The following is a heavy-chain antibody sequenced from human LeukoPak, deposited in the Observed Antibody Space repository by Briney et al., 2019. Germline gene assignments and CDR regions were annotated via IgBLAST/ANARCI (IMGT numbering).Heavy chain of an antibody. V-gene: IGHV3-21*01. CDR2: ISSSRTYV. CDR1: GFSFTVYS. J-gene: IGHJ3*02. D-gene: IGHD1-14*01. CDR3: ARDKSTDGDAFNI. Sequence: GGSLRLSCAASGFSFTVYSMNWVRQAPGKGLEWVSSISSSRTYVYYADSVKGRFTISRDDANNSLYLQMNSLRAEDTAVYFCARDKSTDGDAFNIWGQGTMVTVSS.